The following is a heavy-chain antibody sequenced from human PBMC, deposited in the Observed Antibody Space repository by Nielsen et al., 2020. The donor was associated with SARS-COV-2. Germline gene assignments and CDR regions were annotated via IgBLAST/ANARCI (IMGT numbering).Heavy chain of an antibody. CDR2: VSGSGDST. CDR3: AKGSTVTTYYYYYMDV. CDR1: GFTFTSYA. D-gene: IGHD4-17*01. Sequence: GESLKISCAASGFTFTSYAMSWVRQAPGKGLEWVSAVSGSGDSTYYADSVKGRFTVSRDNSKNTLYLQMNSLRAEDTAIYYCAKGSTVTTYYYYYMDVWGKGTTVTVSS. J-gene: IGHJ6*03. V-gene: IGHV3-23*01.